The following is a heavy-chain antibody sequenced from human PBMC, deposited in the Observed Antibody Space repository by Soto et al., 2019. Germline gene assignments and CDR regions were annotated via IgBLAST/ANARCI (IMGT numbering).Heavy chain of an antibody. CDR2: TYYRSKWYN. D-gene: IGHD7-27*01. V-gene: IGHV6-1*01. CDR3: ARERSPGLTGTLYDAFDI. J-gene: IGHJ3*02. Sequence: KQSQTLSLTCAISGDSVSSNSAAWNWIRQSPSRGLEWLGRTYYRSKWYNDYAVSVKSRITINPDTSKNQFSLQLNSVTPEDTAVYYCARERSPGLTGTLYDAFDIWGQGTMVTVSS. CDR1: GDSVSSNSAA.